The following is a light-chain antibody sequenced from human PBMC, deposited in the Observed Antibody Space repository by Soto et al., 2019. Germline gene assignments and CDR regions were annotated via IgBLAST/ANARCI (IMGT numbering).Light chain of an antibody. CDR1: SSDVGGYNY. J-gene: IGLJ3*02. V-gene: IGLV2-14*01. CDR3: SSYTSSSTQV. CDR2: EVS. Sequence: QSVLTQPASVSGSPGQSITISCTGTSSDVGGYNYVSWYQQHPGKAPKLMIYEVSNRPSGASNRFSGSKSGNTASLTISGLQSEDQADYYCSSYTSSSTQVFGGRTKLTVL.